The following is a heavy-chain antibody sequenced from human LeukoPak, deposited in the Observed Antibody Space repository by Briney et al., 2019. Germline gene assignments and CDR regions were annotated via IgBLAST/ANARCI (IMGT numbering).Heavy chain of an antibody. V-gene: IGHV3-43*02. CDR2: ISGDGGRT. J-gene: IGHJ4*02. Sequence: GGSLRLSCAASGFTFDDYAMHWVRQAPGKGLERVSLISGDGGRTYYADSVKGRFTISRDNSKNSLYLQMNSLRIEDTALYYCAKDIGGYSYAAEYWGQGTLVTVSS. CDR1: GFTFDDYA. CDR3: AKDIGGYSYAAEY. D-gene: IGHD5-12*01.